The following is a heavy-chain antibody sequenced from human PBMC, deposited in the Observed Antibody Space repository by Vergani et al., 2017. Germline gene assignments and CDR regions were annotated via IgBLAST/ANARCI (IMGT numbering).Heavy chain of an antibody. CDR1: GFTFSSYS. V-gene: IGHV3-21*01. J-gene: IGHJ6*02. D-gene: IGHD3-10*01. CDR2: ISSSSSYI. Sequence: EVQRVESGGGLVKRGGSLRLSCAASGFTFSSYSMNWVRQAPVKGLEWVSAISSSSSYIHYSDSLKGRFTISRDNAKISLYLQMNSLRAEDTGVYYCAQDRYYLCSRSYTYVYYYGFDVWGQGTAVTVSS. CDR3: AQDRYYLCSRSYTYVYYYGFDV.